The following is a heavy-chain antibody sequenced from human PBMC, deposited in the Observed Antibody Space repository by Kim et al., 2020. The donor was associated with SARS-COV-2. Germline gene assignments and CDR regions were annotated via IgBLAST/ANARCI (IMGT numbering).Heavy chain of an antibody. V-gene: IGHV3-15*01. Sequence: RGSLRLSCAASGFTFSNAWMSWVRQAPGKGLEWVGRIKSKTDGGTTDYAAPVKGRFTISRDDSKNTLYLQMNSLKTEDTAMYYCTRGYCSSTSCYGLDGDAFDIWGQGTMVTVSS. CDR3: TRGYCSSTSCYGLDGDAFDI. CDR2: IKSKTDGGTT. CDR1: GFTFSNAW. D-gene: IGHD2-2*01. J-gene: IGHJ3*02.